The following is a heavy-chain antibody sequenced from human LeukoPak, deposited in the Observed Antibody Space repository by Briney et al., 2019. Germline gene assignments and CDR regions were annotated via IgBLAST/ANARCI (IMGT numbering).Heavy chain of an antibody. J-gene: IGHJ4*02. V-gene: IGHV3-30*02. CDR2: IRYDGSKK. Sequence: PGGSLRLSCAAPGFAFSSSGMHWVRQPPGKGLEWVAFIRYDGSKKSYRESVRGRFTISRDNARNTLYLQMDSLRGDDSALYYCAKEKASIGSYFDFWGQGALVTISS. D-gene: IGHD3-10*01. CDR1: GFAFSSSG. CDR3: AKEKASIGSYFDF.